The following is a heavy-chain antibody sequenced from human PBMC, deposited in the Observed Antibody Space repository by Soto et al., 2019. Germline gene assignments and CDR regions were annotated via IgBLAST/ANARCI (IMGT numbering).Heavy chain of an antibody. CDR2: INPNSGGT. CDR1: GYTFTCYY. Sequence: ASVKVSCKASGYTFTCYYMHWVRQAPGQGLEWMGWINPNSGGTNYAQKFQGWVTMTRDTSISTAYMELSRLRSDDTAVYYCARAAVFGANYYYYYMDVWGKGTTVTVSS. CDR3: ARAAVFGANYYYYYMDV. D-gene: IGHD3-3*01. J-gene: IGHJ6*03. V-gene: IGHV1-2*04.